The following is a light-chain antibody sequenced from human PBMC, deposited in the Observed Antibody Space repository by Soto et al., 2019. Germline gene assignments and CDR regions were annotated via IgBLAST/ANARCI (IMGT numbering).Light chain of an antibody. J-gene: IGLJ3*02. Sequence: VLTQPPSASGTPGQRVTISCSGSSSNIGSNTVNWYQQLPGTAPKLLIYSNNQRPSGVPDRFSGSKSGTSASLAISGLQSEDEADYYCAAWDDSLNGVFGGGTKLTVL. CDR1: SSNIGSNT. CDR3: AAWDDSLNGV. V-gene: IGLV1-44*01. CDR2: SNN.